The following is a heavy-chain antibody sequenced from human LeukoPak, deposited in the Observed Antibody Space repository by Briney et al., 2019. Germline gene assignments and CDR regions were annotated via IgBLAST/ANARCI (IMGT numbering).Heavy chain of an antibody. J-gene: IGHJ6*03. CDR3: ARVGGNDILTRRYYYYYMDV. V-gene: IGHV1-2*02. CDR2: INPNSGGT. D-gene: IGHD3-9*01. Sequence: ASVKVSCKASGYTFTGYYMHWVRQAPGQGLEWMGWINPNSGGTNYAQKFQGRVTMTRDTSISTVYMELSRLRSDDTAVYYCARVGGNDILTRRYYYYYMDVWGKGTTVTISS. CDR1: GYTFTGYY.